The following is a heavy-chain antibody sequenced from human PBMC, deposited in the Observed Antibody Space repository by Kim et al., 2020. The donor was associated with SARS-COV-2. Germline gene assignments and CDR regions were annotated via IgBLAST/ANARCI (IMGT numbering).Heavy chain of an antibody. Sequence: GGSLRLSCTGSGFTFSTYWMGWVREAPGKGLEWVAGIKQDGSEKYYVDPVKGRFTISRDNDKNSLYLEMSSLRAEDTAMYYCARDGANGNYNFDYWGQGTLVTVSS. D-gene: IGHD1-1*01. CDR2: IKQDGSEK. J-gene: IGHJ4*02. CDR3: ARDGANGNYNFDY. V-gene: IGHV3-7*03. CDR1: GFTFSTYW.